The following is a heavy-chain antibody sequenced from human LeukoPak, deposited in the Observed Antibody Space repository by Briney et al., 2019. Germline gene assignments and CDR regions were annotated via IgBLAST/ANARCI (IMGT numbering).Heavy chain of an antibody. CDR1: RVTFSSYG. V-gene: IGHV3-30*02. CDR3: AKDLKWFGELLSSGFDY. J-gene: IGHJ4*02. Sequence: GGALRLSCPASRVTFSSYGMHWVRQAPGKGLEWVAFIRYDGSNKYYAGSVKGRFTISRDNSKHTLYLQMNSLRAEDTAVYYCAKDLKWFGELLSSGFDYWGQGTLVTVSS. D-gene: IGHD3-10*01. CDR2: IRYDGSNK.